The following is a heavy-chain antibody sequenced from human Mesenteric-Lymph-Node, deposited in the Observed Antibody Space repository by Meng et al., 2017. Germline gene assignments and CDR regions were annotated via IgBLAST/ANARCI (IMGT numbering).Heavy chain of an antibody. CDR2: IYWDDDK. CDR3: AQTYGSGSSPPFDY. V-gene: IGHV2-5*02. D-gene: IGHD3-10*01. CDR1: GFSLSTSGVG. Sequence: QIPLQESGPTRVKPTQTLTLTCTFSGFSLSTSGVGVGWIRQPPGKALEWLALIYWDDDKRYSPSLKSRLTITKDTSKNQVVLTMTNMDPVDTATYYCAQTYGSGSSPPFDYWGQGTLVTVSS. J-gene: IGHJ4*02.